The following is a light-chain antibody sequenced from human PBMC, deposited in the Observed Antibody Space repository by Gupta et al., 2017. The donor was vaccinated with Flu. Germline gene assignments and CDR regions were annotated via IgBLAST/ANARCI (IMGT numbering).Light chain of an antibody. CDR2: DAS. CDR1: QDISNY. V-gene: IGKV1-33*01. CDR3: QQYDNLPRVT. Sequence: DIQMTQSPSSLSASVGDRVTIACQASQDISNYLNWYQQKPGEAPKLLIYDASNLETGVPSRFSGSGSGTTFIFTISSVQPDDFATYYCQQYDNLPRVTFGGGTKVDIK. J-gene: IGKJ4*01.